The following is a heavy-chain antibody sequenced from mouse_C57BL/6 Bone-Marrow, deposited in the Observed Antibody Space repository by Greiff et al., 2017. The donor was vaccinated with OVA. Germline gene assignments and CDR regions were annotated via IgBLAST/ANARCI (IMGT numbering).Heavy chain of an antibody. CDR2: ISNGGGST. V-gene: IGHV5-12*01. Sequence: EVQLVESGGGLVQPGGSLKLSCAASGFTFSDYYMYWVRQTPEKRLEWVAYISNGGGSTYYPDTVKGRFTISRDNAKNTLYLQMSRLKSEDTAMYYCARRGLEAMDYWGQGTSVTVSS. CDR1: GFTFSDYY. J-gene: IGHJ4*01. CDR3: ARRGLEAMDY. D-gene: IGHD2-4*01.